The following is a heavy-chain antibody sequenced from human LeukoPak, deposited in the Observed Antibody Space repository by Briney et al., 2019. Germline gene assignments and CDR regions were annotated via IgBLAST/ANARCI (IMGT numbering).Heavy chain of an antibody. J-gene: IGHJ3*02. Sequence: SQTLSLTCTVSGGSISSGDYYWSWIRQPPGKGLEWIGYIYYSGSIYYNRSLKSRFTISVDTSKNQFSLKLSSVTAADTAVYYCARTIFGVVNSVAFDIWGQGTMVTVSS. V-gene: IGHV4-30-4*08. CDR2: IYYSGSI. D-gene: IGHD3-3*01. CDR1: GGSISSGDYY. CDR3: ARTIFGVVNSVAFDI.